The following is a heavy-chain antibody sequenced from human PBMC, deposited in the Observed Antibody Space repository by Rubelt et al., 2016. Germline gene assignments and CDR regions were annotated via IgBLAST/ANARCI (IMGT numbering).Heavy chain of an antibody. CDR2: INPSGST. D-gene: IGHD3-3*01. Sequence: QVQLQQWGAGLLKPSETLSLTCAVYGGSFSGYYWSWIRQTPGKGLDWIGEINPSGSTNYNPSLKSRVTISVDTSKNQFSLRLGSVNAADTAVYHCARGSGADGVVIEAGYWGQGTPVTVSS. CDR1: GGSFSGYY. J-gene: IGHJ4*02. V-gene: IGHV4-34*02. CDR3: ARGSGADGVVIEAGY.